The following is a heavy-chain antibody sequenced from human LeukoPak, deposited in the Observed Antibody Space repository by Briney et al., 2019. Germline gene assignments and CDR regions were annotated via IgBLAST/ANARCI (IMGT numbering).Heavy chain of an antibody. J-gene: IGHJ4*02. CDR3: ASMGMLLYQSIDY. CDR2: INHSGNT. CDR1: GGSFSGYY. Sequence: SETLSLTCAVYGGSFSGYYWSWIRQPPGKGLEWIGEINHSGNTNHNPSLKSRVTISVDTSKNQFSLQLSSVTAADTAVYYCASMGMLLYQSIDYWGQGTLVTVSS. D-gene: IGHD2-8*01. V-gene: IGHV4-34*01.